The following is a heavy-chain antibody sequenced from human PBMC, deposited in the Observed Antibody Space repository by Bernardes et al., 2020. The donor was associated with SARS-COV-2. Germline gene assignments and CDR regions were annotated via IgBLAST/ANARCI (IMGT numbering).Heavy chain of an antibody. V-gene: IGHV3-7*04. CDR2: IKPDGSEK. CDR1: GSTFSDYW. Sequence: WGSLRLSCAASGSTFSDYWMNWVRQAPGKGLEWVANIKPDGSEKYYEDSVKGRFTISRDNTKNSLLLQMNSLRAGNTALYYCVRGYSTSLSWGQRTLVTVSS. D-gene: IGHD6-13*01. J-gene: IGHJ5*02. CDR3: VRGYSTSLS.